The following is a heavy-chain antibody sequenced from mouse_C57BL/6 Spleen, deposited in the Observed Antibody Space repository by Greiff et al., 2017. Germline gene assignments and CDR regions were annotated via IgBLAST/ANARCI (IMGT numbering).Heavy chain of an antibody. CDR3: ARKGNNNYNYAMDY. CDR1: GFSLTSYA. J-gene: IGHJ4*01. V-gene: IGHV2-9-1*01. D-gene: IGHD2-5*01. Sequence: VQLQQSGPGLVAPSQSLSITCTVSGFSLTSYAISWVRQPPGKGLEWLGVIWTGGGTNYNSALKSRLSISKDNSKSQVFLKMNSLQTDDTARYYCARKGNNNYNYAMDYWGQGTSVTVSS. CDR2: IWTGGGT.